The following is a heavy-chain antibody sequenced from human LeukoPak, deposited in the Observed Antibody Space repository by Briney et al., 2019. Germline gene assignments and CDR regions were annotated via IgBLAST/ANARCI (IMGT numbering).Heavy chain of an antibody. CDR2: INPNSGGT. CDR3: ARHMTTANNWFDP. CDR1: GYTFTGYY. J-gene: IGHJ5*02. D-gene: IGHD4-17*01. V-gene: IGHV1-2*02. Sequence: VASVKVSCKASGYTFTGYYMHWVRQAPGQGVEGMGWINPNSGGTNYEQKFQGRVIMTRDTSISTAYMELCRLRFDDTAVYYCARHMTTANNWFDPWGQGTLVTVSS.